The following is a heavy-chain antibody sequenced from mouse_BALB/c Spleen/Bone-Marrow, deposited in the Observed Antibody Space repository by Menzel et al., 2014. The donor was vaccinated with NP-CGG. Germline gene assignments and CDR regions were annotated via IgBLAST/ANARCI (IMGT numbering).Heavy chain of an antibody. J-gene: IGHJ2*01. CDR2: INSDSSTI. V-gene: IGHV4-1*02. Sequence: EVQLVEPGGGLVQPGGSLELSCAASGFDFSRYWMSWVRQAPGKGLEWIGEINSDSSTINYTPSLKDKFIISRDNAKNTLYLQMSKARSEDTALYYCARQGYYGYSDYWGQGTTLTVSS. D-gene: IGHD1-2*01. CDR1: GFDFSRYW. CDR3: ARQGYYGYSDY.